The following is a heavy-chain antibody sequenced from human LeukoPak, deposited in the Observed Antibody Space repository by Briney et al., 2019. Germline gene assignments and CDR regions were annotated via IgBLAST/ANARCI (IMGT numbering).Heavy chain of an antibody. D-gene: IGHD3-10*01. CDR3: ARDPSTMVRGVIITGFFDP. Sequence: SETLSLTCTVSGGSISSYYWSWIRQPPGKGLEWIGYIYYSGGTNYNPSLKSRVTMSVDTSKNQFSLKLSSVTAADTAVYYCARDPSTMVRGVIITGFFDPWGQGTLVTVSS. J-gene: IGHJ5*02. CDR2: IYYSGGT. V-gene: IGHV4-59*12. CDR1: GGSISSYY.